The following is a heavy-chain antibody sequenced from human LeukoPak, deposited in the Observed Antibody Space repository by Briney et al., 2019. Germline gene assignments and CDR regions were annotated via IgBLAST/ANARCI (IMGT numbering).Heavy chain of an antibody. D-gene: IGHD5-12*01. CDR3: ARRGYSGYALGYYYMDV. Sequence: GGSLRLSCAASGFTFSSYWMHWVRQAPGKGLVWVSRINSDGSSTSYADSVKGRFTISRDNAKNTLYLQMNSLRAEDTAVYYCARRGYSGYALGYYYMDVWGKGTTVTVSS. J-gene: IGHJ6*03. CDR2: INSDGSST. V-gene: IGHV3-74*01. CDR1: GFTFSSYW.